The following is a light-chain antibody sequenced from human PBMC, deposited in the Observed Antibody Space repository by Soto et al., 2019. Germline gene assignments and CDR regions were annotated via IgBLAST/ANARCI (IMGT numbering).Light chain of an antibody. CDR2: AAS. CDR3: QQYYSYPPT. CDR1: QSISSS. Sequence: ITHSPATLSVSPGERAILSCRASQSISSSLAWYQQKPGKAPKLLIYAASTLQSGVPSRFSGSGSGTDFTLTISCLQSEDFATYYCQQYYSYPPTFGQGTKVDI. V-gene: IGKV1-8*01. J-gene: IGKJ1*01.